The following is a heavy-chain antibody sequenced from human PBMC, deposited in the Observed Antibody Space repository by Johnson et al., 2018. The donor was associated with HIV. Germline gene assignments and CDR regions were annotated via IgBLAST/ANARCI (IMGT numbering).Heavy chain of an antibody. V-gene: IGHV3-30*02. CDR1: NFTFSSFA. D-gene: IGHD4-23*01. J-gene: IGHJ3*02. CDR2: IRYDGDNE. CDR3: AKARSLLDYGGFDAFDI. Sequence: QVQLVESGGGVVKPGRSLRLSCAASNFTFSSFAMHWVRQVPGKGLEWVAFIRYDGDNEYYGDSVKGRFTISRDNSKNTLSLQMISLRAEDTAMYYCAKARSLLDYGGFDAFDIWGQGTLVIVSS.